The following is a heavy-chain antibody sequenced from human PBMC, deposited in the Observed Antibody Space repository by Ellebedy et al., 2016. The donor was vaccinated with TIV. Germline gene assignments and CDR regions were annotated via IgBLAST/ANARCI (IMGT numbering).Heavy chain of an antibody. D-gene: IGHD6-19*01. CDR2: ISGDGGTT. CDR1: GFTFDDYA. V-gene: IGHV3-43*02. CDR3: AKDVGSSGLNWFDP. Sequence: PGGSLRLSCAASGFTFDDYAMHWVRQAPGKGLEWVSLISGDGGTTYYADSVKGRFTISRDNSRNSLYLQMNSLRTEDTALYYCAKDVGSSGLNWFDPWGQGTLVTVSS. J-gene: IGHJ5*02.